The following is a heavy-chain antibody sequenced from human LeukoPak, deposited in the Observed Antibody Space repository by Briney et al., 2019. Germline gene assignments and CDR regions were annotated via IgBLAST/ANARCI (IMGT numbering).Heavy chain of an antibody. CDR3: AKDLYLWYYDSSGYQGVNAFDV. CDR1: GFTFSNYG. Sequence: PGRSLRLSCAPSGFTFSNYGIHWVRQAPGKGLEWVAVISYDGSNKYYADSVKGRFTISRDNSKNTLYLQMNSLRAEDTAVYYCAKDLYLWYYDSSGYQGVNAFDVWGQGTMVTVSS. V-gene: IGHV3-30*18. D-gene: IGHD3-22*01. J-gene: IGHJ3*01. CDR2: ISYDGSNK.